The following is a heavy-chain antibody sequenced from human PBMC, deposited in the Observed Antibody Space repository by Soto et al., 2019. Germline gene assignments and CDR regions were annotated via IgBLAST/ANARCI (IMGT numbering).Heavy chain of an antibody. CDR3: AAEFPIFGVVTPDYYGMDV. V-gene: IGHV1-58*02. CDR2: IVVGSGNT. J-gene: IGHJ6*02. Sequence: SVKVSCKASGYTFTGYYMHWVRQAPGQGLEWIGWIVVGSGNTNYAQKFQGRVTITRDMSTSTAYMELSSLRSEDTAVYYCAAEFPIFGVVTPDYYGMDVWGQGTTVTVSS. CDR1: GYTFTGYY. D-gene: IGHD3-3*01.